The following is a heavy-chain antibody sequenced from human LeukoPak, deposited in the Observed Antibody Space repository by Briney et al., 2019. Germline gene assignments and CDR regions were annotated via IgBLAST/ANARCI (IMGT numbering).Heavy chain of an antibody. V-gene: IGHV4-39*01. J-gene: IGHJ5*02. CDR2: IYYSGNT. CDR1: GGSISSSNYY. D-gene: IGHD4-17*01. CDR3: ATNKTMVTTAGLFDP. Sequence: SETLSLTCTVSGGSISSSNYYWGWIRQPPGKGLEWIGSIYYSGNTYHNPSLKSRVTIFVDTSKNQFSLNLRSVTATDTGMYYCATNKTMVTTAGLFDPWGQGTLVIVSS.